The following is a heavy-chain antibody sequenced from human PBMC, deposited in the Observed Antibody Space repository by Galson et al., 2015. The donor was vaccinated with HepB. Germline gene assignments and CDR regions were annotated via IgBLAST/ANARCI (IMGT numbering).Heavy chain of an antibody. CDR1: GFTFSSYS. CDR2: ISSSSSYI. V-gene: IGHV3-21*01. CDR3: ARGYDSSGYPRDY. Sequence: SLRLSCAASGFTFSSYSMNWVRQAPGKGLEWVSSISSSSSYIYYADSAKGRFTISRDNAKNSLYLQMNSLRAEDTAVYYCARGYDSSGYPRDYWGQGTLVTVSS. J-gene: IGHJ4*02. D-gene: IGHD3-22*01.